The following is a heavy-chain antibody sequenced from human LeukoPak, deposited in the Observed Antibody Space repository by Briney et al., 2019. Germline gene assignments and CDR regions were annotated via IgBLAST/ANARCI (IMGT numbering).Heavy chain of an antibody. Sequence: SETLSLTCAVYGGSFSGYYWSWIRQPPGKGLEWIGEINHSGGTNYNPSLKSRVTISVDTSKNQFSLKLSSVTAADTAVYYCARRPKWFYYYYYMDVWGKGTTVTVSS. V-gene: IGHV4-34*01. CDR3: ARRPKWFYYYYYMDV. CDR1: GGSFSGYY. J-gene: IGHJ6*03. CDR2: INHSGGT. D-gene: IGHD3-22*01.